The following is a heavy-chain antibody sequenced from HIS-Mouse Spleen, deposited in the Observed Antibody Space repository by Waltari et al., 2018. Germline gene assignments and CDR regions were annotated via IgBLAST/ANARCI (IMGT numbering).Heavy chain of an antibody. V-gene: IGHV3-30*18. CDR2: ISYDGSNK. D-gene: IGHD6-19*01. J-gene: IGHJ4*02. CDR3: AKASSGWLDY. CDR1: GFPFSSHV. Sequence: QVQLVESGGGVVQPGRSLRLSCAASGFPFSSHVVHWVRQAPGKGLEWVAVISYDGSNKYYADSVKGRFTISRDNYKNTLYLQMNSLRAEDTAVYYCAKASSGWLDYWGQGTLVTVSS.